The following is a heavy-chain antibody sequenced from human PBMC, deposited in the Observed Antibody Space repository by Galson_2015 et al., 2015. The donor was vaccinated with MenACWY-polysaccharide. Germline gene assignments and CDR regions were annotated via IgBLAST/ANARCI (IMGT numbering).Heavy chain of an antibody. V-gene: IGHV3-30*02. Sequence: SLRLSCAASGFTFSSYGIHWVRQAPGKGLEWVAFVRYDGSNKYYADSVKGRFTISRDNSKNTLYLQMSSLRAEDTAAYYCAKDRGDGYNYFVDYWGQGTLVTVSS. J-gene: IGHJ4*02. CDR1: GFTFSSYG. D-gene: IGHD5-24*01. CDR2: VRYDGSNK. CDR3: AKDRGDGYNYFVDY.